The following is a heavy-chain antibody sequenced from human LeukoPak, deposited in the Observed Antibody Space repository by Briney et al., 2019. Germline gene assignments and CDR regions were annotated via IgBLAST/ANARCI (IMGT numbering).Heavy chain of an antibody. CDR3: ARGPTYYDYVWGSYHHPMANDY. Sequence: ASVKVSCKASGYDFTSYDINWVRQATGRGLEWMGWMNPNSGNTGYAQKFQGRVTITRNTSISTAYMELSSLRSEDTAVYYCARGPTYYDYVWGSYHHPMANDYWGQGTLVTVSS. CDR2: MNPNSGNT. J-gene: IGHJ4*02. CDR1: GYDFTSYD. D-gene: IGHD3-16*01. V-gene: IGHV1-8*01.